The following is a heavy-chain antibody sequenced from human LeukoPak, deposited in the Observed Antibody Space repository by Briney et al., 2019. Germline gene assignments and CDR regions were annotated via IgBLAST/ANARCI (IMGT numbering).Heavy chain of an antibody. D-gene: IGHD3-10*01. CDR1: GGSISSSSYY. Sequence: SETLSLTCTVSGGSISSSSYYWGWIRQPPGKGLEWTGLIYYSGSTYYNPSLKSRLTISVDPSQNQFSLKVSSVTAADTAVDYCARNRAGGSGMAVDYWGQGTLVTVSS. J-gene: IGHJ4*02. V-gene: IGHV4-39*01. CDR2: IYYSGST. CDR3: ARNRAGGSGMAVDY.